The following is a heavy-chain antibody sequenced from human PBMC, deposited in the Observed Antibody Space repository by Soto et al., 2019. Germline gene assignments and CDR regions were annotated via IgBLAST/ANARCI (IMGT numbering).Heavy chain of an antibody. CDR1: GFTFGSFA. CDR3: VKDRRGSFRAFDY. Sequence: PGGSLRLSCSASGFTFGSFAMHWVRQASGKGLEYVSAISSNGGSTSYADSVKGRFIISRDNTQNTLYLQMSGLRTEDTAVYYCVKDRRGSFRAFDYWGQGTVVTVSS. D-gene: IGHD3-10*01. CDR2: ISSNGGST. J-gene: IGHJ4*02. V-gene: IGHV3-64D*08.